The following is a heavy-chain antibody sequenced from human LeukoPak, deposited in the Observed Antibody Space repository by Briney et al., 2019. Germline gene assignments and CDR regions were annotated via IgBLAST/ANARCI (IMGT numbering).Heavy chain of an antibody. CDR3: ACYKIVERNFDF. D-gene: IGHD5-24*01. Sequence: SETLSLTCIVSGASINGYYWSWIRQPPGKGLEWIGNVHYSLSSNYSPSLESRVTISMDTSQRQFSLKLTSVTAADTAVYYCACYKIVERNFDFWGQGMLVTVSS. V-gene: IGHV4-59*01. J-gene: IGHJ4*02. CDR1: GASINGYY. CDR2: VHYSLSS.